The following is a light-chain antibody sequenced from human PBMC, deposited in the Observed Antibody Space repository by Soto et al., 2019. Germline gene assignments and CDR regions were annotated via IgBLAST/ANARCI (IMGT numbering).Light chain of an antibody. CDR3: AAWDDSLNGWV. CDR1: SSNIGSNT. J-gene: IGLJ3*02. CDR2: SNN. V-gene: IGLV1-44*01. Sequence: QLVLTQPPSASRTPGQRVTISCSGSSSNIGSNTVNWYQQLPGTAPKLLIYSNNQRPSGVPDRFSGSKSGTSASLAISGLQSEDEADYYCAAWDDSLNGWVFGGGTKLTV.